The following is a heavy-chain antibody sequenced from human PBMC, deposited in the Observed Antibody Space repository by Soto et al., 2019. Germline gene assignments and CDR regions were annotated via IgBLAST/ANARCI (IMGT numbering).Heavy chain of an antibody. CDR1: GFTFSSYE. CDR2: ITSSGSTT. CDR3: ARGNSPVTVY. D-gene: IGHD3-16*02. J-gene: IGHJ4*02. Sequence: DVHLVESGGGLAQPGGSLRLSCAASGFTFSSYEMNWVRQAPGKGLEWISYITSSGSTTYYADSVKGRFTISRDNAKNSLYLQMNSLRADDKAVYYCARGNSPVTVYWGQGTLVTVSS. V-gene: IGHV3-48*03.